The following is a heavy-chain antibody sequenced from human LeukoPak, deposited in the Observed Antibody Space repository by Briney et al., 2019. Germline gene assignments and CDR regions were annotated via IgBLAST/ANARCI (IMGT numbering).Heavy chain of an antibody. CDR1: GGSISSSSYY. J-gene: IGHJ6*02. D-gene: IGHD3-9*01. Sequence: RSSETLSLTCTVSGGSISSSSYYWGWIRQPPGKGLEWIGSIYYSGSTYYNPSLKSRVTISVDTSKNQFSLKLSSVTAADTAVYYCARVMHDILTGPRGGMDVWGQGTTVTVSS. CDR2: IYYSGST. V-gene: IGHV4-39*07. CDR3: ARVMHDILTGPRGGMDV.